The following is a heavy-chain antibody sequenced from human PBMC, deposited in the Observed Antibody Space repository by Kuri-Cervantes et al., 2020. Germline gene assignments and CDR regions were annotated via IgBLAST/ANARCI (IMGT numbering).Heavy chain of an antibody. CDR2: INHSGST. J-gene: IGHJ4*02. D-gene: IGHD4-17*01. Sequence: SETLSLTCAVYGGSFSGYYWSWIRQPPGKGLEWIGEINHSGSTNYNPSLKSRVTISVDTSKNQFSLKLSSVTAADTAVYYCAREDYGDSLFDYWGQGTLVTVSS. V-gene: IGHV4-34*01. CDR3: AREDYGDSLFDY. CDR1: GGSFSGYY.